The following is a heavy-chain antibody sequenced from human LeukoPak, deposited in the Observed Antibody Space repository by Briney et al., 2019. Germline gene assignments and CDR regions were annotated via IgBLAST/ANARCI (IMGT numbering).Heavy chain of an antibody. CDR3: AKDGRKESTYPYFDY. V-gene: IGHV3-23*01. J-gene: IGHJ4*02. Sequence: PGGTLRLSCAASGFTFSSYGMSWVRQAPGKGLEWVSSLSGSGDHSSYADSVRGRFTISRDNSKNTLFLQMNSLRAEDTAVYYCAKDGRKESTYPYFDYWGQGTLVTVSS. CDR2: LSGSGDHS. D-gene: IGHD2/OR15-2a*01. CDR1: GFTFSSYG.